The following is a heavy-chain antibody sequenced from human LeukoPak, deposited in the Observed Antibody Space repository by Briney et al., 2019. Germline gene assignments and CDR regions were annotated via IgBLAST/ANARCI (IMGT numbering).Heavy chain of an antibody. CDR2: INQDGSER. J-gene: IGHJ3*02. CDR1: GFTFSSHW. Sequence: QAGGSLRLSCAASGFTFSSHWMTWVRQAPGKGLGWVANINQDGSERYYVDSVKGRFTISRDNAKNSLYLQMNSLRAEDTAVYYCARDSEYSSSFAFDIWGQGTMVTVSS. CDR3: ARDSEYSSSFAFDI. V-gene: IGHV3-7*01. D-gene: IGHD6-13*01.